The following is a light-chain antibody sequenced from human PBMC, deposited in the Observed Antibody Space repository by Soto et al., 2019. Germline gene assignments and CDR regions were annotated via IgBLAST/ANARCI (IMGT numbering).Light chain of an antibody. V-gene: IGLV2-23*01. CDR3: CSYASSTTLKV. J-gene: IGLJ3*02. CDR1: SSDVGSDNL. CDR2: EGT. Sequence: QSALTQPASVSGSPGQSITISCTGTSSDVGSDNLVSWYQQHPGKAPKLMIYEGTRRPSGVSNRFSGSKSGNTASLTISGLQAEDEADYYCCSYASSTTLKVFGGGTKVTVL.